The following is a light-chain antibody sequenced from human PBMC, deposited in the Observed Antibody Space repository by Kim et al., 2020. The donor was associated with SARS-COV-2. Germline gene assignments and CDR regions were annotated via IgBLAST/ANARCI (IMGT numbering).Light chain of an antibody. Sequence: PGERPTLACRASQSVSASYLAWLQQKPGQAPRLLIYGPSDRATGTPDRFSGSGSGTDFTLTITRLEAEDSAMYYCQQYGGSPPAYSFGQGTKLEI. CDR1: QSVSASY. J-gene: IGKJ2*03. CDR2: GPS. V-gene: IGKV3-20*01. CDR3: QQYGGSPPAYS.